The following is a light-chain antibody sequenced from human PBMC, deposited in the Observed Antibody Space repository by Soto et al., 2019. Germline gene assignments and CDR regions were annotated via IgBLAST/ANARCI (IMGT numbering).Light chain of an antibody. CDR1: RGVSSD. V-gene: IGKV3-11*01. Sequence: IVITQSASTLSVSPGERVILSCRASRGVSSDLAWYQQKPGQAPRLLIYDASNRATGIPARFSGSGSGTDFTLTISSLEPEDFAVYYCQQRSNWQTFGQGTRLEIK. J-gene: IGKJ5*01. CDR3: QQRSNWQT. CDR2: DAS.